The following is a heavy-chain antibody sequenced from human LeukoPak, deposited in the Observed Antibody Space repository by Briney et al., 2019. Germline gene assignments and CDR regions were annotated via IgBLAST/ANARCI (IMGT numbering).Heavy chain of an antibody. CDR2: IYYSGSA. D-gene: IGHD3-9*01. J-gene: IGHJ4*02. V-gene: IGHV4-39*07. CDR3: ARDNFDWPFDY. CDR1: GGSISSSSYY. Sequence: PSETLSLTCTVSGGSISSSSYYWGWIRQPPGKGLEWIGSIYYSGSAYYNPSLKSRVTMSVDTSKNQFSLKLSSVTAADTAVYYCARDNFDWPFDYWGQGTLVTVSS.